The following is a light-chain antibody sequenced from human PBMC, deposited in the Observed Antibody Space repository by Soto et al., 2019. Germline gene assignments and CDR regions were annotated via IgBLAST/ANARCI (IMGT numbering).Light chain of an antibody. J-gene: IGLJ1*01. Sequence: QSALTQPPSASGSPGQSVTISCSGTSSDVGGSNFVSWYQQHPGKAPKFLIYEVTKRPAGVPARFSGSKSGNTASLTVSGLQAEDEADYYCSSSAGSNNYVFGTGTQLTVL. V-gene: IGLV2-8*01. CDR1: SSDVGGSNF. CDR3: SSSAGSNNYV. CDR2: EVT.